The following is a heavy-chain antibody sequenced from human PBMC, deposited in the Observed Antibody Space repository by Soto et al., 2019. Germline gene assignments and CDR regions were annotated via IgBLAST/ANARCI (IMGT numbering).Heavy chain of an antibody. J-gene: IGHJ4*02. V-gene: IGHV4-59*01. CDR2: IYYIGNT. CDR1: GDSISGYY. Sequence: PSETLSLTCTVSGDSISGYYWSWIRQPPGKGLEWLGDIYYIGNTNYDPSLKSRITISVDRSRNRVSLKVKSVTSADTAMYFCARQAVITTEGDGPHDSWGQGTPVTVSS. CDR3: ARQAVITTEGDGPHDS. D-gene: IGHD6-19*01.